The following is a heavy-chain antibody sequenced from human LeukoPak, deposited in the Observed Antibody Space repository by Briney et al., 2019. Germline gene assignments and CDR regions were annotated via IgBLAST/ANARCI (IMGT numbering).Heavy chain of an antibody. CDR2: ISGSGGLT. J-gene: IGHJ3*02. V-gene: IGHV3-23*01. CDR1: GFTFSSYW. D-gene: IGHD4-17*01. CDR3: AKDPNGDYVGAFDM. Sequence: GGSLRLSCAASGFTFSSYWMSWVRQAPGKGLEWVSSISGSGGLTYYADSVRGRFTFPRDNSKNTLYLQMNGLRAEDTAVYYCAKDPNGDYVGAFDMWGQGTMVTVSS.